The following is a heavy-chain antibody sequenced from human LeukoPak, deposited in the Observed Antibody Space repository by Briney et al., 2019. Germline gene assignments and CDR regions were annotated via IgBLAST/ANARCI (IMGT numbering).Heavy chain of an antibody. V-gene: IGHV3-20*04. CDR2: ISGSGGST. CDR1: GFTFDDYG. D-gene: IGHD6-19*01. Sequence: GGSLRLSCAASGFTFDDYGMSWVRQAPGKGLEWVSAISGSGGSTYYADSVKGRFTISRDNAKNSLYLQMNSLRAEDTAVYYCVRKKWGVAGIWVGAFDIWGQGTMVTVSS. J-gene: IGHJ3*02. CDR3: VRKKWGVAGIWVGAFDI.